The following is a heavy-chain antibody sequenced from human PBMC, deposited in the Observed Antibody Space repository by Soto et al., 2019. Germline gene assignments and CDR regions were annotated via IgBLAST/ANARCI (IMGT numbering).Heavy chain of an antibody. D-gene: IGHD5-18*01. CDR1: GGSISSGGCS. J-gene: IGHJ4*02. CDR2: IYHSGST. Sequence: SETLSLTCAVSGGSISSGGCSWSWIRQPPGKGPEWIGYIYHSGSTYYNPSLKSRVTISVDRSKNQFSLKLSSVTAADTAVYYCATHKGYSLILPQTKGLGFDYWGQGTLVTVSS. V-gene: IGHV4-30-2*01. CDR3: ATHKGYSLILPQTKGLGFDY.